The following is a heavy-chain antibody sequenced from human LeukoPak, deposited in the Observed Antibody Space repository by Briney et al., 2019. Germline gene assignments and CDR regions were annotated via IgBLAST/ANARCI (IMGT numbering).Heavy chain of an antibody. CDR1: GFSLSDYY. V-gene: IGHV3-11*04. D-gene: IGHD3-22*01. J-gene: IGHJ4*02. Sequence: GGSLRLSCAASGFSLSDYYISWIRQAPGKGLQWISYISSSGDDIHYADSVEGRFTISRDNAKNSVSLEMNSLRAEDTAVYYCAKDGYYDSSGLSYWGQGTLVTVSS. CDR3: AKDGYYDSSGLSY. CDR2: ISSSGDDI.